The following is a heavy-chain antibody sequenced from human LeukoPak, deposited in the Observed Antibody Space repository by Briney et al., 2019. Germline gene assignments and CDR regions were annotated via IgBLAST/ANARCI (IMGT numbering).Heavy chain of an antibody. V-gene: IGHV3-48*01. CDR3: ARAVAARHDYYYYYMDV. CDR2: ISSSSSTI. D-gene: IGHD6-6*01. CDR1: GFTFSSYS. J-gene: IGHJ6*03. Sequence: GGSLRLSCAASGFTFSSYSMNWVRQAPGKGLEWVSYISSSSSTIYYADSVKGRFTISRDNAKKSLYLQMNSLRAEDTAVYYCARAVAARHDYYYYYMDVWGKGTTVTVS.